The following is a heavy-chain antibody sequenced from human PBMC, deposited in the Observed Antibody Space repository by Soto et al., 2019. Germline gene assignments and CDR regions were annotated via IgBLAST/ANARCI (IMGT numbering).Heavy chain of an antibody. V-gene: IGHV4-31*03. J-gene: IGHJ6*02. CDR1: GGSVNNANYF. D-gene: IGHD4-17*01. Sequence: QVRLEESVPGLVKPSETLSLICSVSGGSVNNANYFWNWIRHHPENGLEWIGYIYYSGSTRYNPSFQTRATLSIDTSKHHFSLRLNSVTVADTAVYFCARDADYGGSRGGMDVWGRGTTVTVSS. CDR2: IYYSGST. CDR3: ARDADYGGSRGGMDV.